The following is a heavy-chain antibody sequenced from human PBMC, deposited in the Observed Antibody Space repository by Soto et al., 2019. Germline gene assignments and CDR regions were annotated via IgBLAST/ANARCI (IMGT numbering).Heavy chain of an antibody. D-gene: IGHD6-19*01. V-gene: IGHV5-10-1*01. CDR1: GYTFTRCG. CDR2: IDCSDSYI. J-gene: IGHJ4*02. Sequence: PGEALKVSCKGSGYTFTRCGITWVRHMPGKGPEWVATIDCSDSYINYSPSFQGHVTISADKSVSTAYLQWSSLKASDSAMYYCARHHRRGWPFDYPGMGPLVTRSS. CDR3: ARHHRRGWPFDY.